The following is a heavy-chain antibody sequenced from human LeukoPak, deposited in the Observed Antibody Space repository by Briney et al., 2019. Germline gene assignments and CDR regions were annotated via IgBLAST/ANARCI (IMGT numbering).Heavy chain of an antibody. D-gene: IGHD2-21*02. Sequence: ASVKVSCKASGYTFTNYVITRVRQAPGQGLAWIGWISAYNDKTNYAPKLQGRVTMTTDTSTSTAFMELRSLRSDDTAVYYCARVPGHIVVVTTTDLYFDYWGQGTLVTVSS. CDR2: ISAYNDKT. J-gene: IGHJ4*02. V-gene: IGHV1-18*01. CDR3: ARVPGHIVVVTTTDLYFDY. CDR1: GYTFTNYV.